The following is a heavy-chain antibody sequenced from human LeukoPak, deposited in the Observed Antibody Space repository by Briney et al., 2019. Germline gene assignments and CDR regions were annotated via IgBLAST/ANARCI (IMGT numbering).Heavy chain of an antibody. CDR1: GFSLSSHS. CDR2: ISESSRDI. D-gene: IGHD1-26*01. V-gene: IGHV3-21*01. CDR3: ARETQWEAFDY. J-gene: IGHJ4*02. Sequence: GGSLRLSCAAPGFSLSSHSMNWVRQAPGKGLEWVSSISESSRDIYYADSVRGRFTISRDNARNSLDLQMNSLRAEDTAVYYCARETQWEAFDYWGQGTLVTVSS.